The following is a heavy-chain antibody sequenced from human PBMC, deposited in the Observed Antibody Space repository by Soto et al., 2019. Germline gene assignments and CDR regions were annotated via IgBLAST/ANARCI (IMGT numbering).Heavy chain of an antibody. D-gene: IGHD6-19*01. CDR2: IYYSGST. V-gene: IGHV4-39*01. CDR3: ARRYSSGWYPTFDY. Sequence: SETLSLTCTVSGGSISSSSYYWGWIRQPPGKGLEWIGSIYYSGSTYYNPSLKSRVTISVDTSKNQFSLKLSSVTAADTAVYYCARRYSSGWYPTFDYWGQGTLVTVSS. CDR1: GGSISSSSYY. J-gene: IGHJ4*02.